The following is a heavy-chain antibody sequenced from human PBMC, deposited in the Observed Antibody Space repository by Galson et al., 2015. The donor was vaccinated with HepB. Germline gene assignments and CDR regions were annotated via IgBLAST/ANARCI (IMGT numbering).Heavy chain of an antibody. CDR2: INAGNGNT. D-gene: IGHD2-15*01. Sequence: SVKVSCKASGYTFTSYAMHWVRQAPGQRLEWMGWINAGNGNTKYSQKFQGRVTITRDTSASTAYMELNSLRAEDTAVYYCAKDRHIWFEDSGDYYGVDVWGQGTTVTVSS. J-gene: IGHJ6*02. CDR3: AKDRHIWFEDSGDYYGVDV. CDR1: GYTFTSYA. V-gene: IGHV1-3*01.